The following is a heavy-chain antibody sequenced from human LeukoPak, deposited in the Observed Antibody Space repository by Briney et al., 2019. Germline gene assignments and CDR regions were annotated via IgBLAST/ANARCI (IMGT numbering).Heavy chain of an antibody. CDR3: TRDRLNRNDDLDAFDF. Sequence: GGSLRLSCTASGFTFGDYAMSGFRQAPGKGLECVVFIRSKSYGGTTEYAASVKGRFTISRDASKSIAYLQMNSLKTEDTAVYYCTRDRLNRNDDLDAFDFWGQGTMVTVSS. V-gene: IGHV3-49*03. CDR2: IRSKSYGGTT. CDR1: GFTFGDYA. J-gene: IGHJ3*01. D-gene: IGHD1-1*01.